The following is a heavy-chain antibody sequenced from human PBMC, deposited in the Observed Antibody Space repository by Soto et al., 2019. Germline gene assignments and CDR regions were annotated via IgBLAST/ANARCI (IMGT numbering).Heavy chain of an antibody. Sequence: QVQLQESGPGLVKPSETLSLTCNVSGGSMSRYYWSWIRQPAGKGLEWIGRVYTSGSTNYNPSLKSRVTMSIDTSNNHFSLKLHSVTAADTSVYYCARTVGAAYYFDFWGQGTLVTVSS. CDR3: ARTVGAAYYFDF. D-gene: IGHD3-3*01. CDR1: GGSMSRYY. CDR2: VYTSGST. V-gene: IGHV4-4*07. J-gene: IGHJ4*02.